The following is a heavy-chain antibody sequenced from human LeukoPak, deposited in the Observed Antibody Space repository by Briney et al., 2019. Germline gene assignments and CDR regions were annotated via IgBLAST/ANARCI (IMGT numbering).Heavy chain of an antibody. J-gene: IGHJ4*02. D-gene: IGHD4-17*01. CDR3: AREDYGAHHFDY. CDR2: ILSDGSNK. Sequence: GGSLRLSCAASGLSFSSYGMHWVRQAPGKGLEWVAVILSDGSNKYYADSVKGRFTISRDNSKNTLYLHMNSLRPEDTAVYYCAREDYGAHHFDYWGQGTLVTVSS. CDR1: GLSFSSYG. V-gene: IGHV3-30*03.